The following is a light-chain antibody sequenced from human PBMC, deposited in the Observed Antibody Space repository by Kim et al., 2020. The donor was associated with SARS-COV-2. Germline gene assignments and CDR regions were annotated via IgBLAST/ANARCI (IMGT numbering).Light chain of an antibody. V-gene: IGKV4-1*01. CDR2: WAS. CDR1: QSVSYRSNNKSY. J-gene: IGKJ2*01. Sequence: RATINCKSSQSVSYRSNNKSYLAWYQQRPGQPPKLLIYWASTRESGVPDRFSGSGSGTDFTLTINALQAEDVAVYYCQQYYSTPYTFGQGTKLEIK. CDR3: QQYYSTPYT.